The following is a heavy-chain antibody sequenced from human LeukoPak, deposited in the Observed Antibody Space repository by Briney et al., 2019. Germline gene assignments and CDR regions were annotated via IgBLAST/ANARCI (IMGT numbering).Heavy chain of an antibody. Sequence: GESLKISCKGSGYSFTSYWIGWVRQMPGKGLEWMGIIYPGDSDTRYSPSFQGQVTISADKSISTAYLQWSSLKASDTAMYYCARGGDYYDSSGYYPRDYWGQGILVTVSS. V-gene: IGHV5-51*01. CDR2: IYPGDSDT. J-gene: IGHJ4*02. D-gene: IGHD3-22*01. CDR3: ARGGDYYDSSGYYPRDY. CDR1: GYSFTSYW.